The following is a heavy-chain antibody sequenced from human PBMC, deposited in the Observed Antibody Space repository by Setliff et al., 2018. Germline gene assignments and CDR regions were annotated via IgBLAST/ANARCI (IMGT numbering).Heavy chain of an antibody. CDR2: ILYDGSNK. V-gene: IGHV3-30*02. J-gene: IGHJ4*02. CDR3: AKDSSWYLDY. D-gene: IGHD6-13*01. Sequence: GGSLRLSCAASGFTFSRYGMHWVRQAPGKGLEWVAFILYDGSNKYYADSVKGRFTISRDNSKNTLYLQMNSLTPEDTALYYCAKDSSWYLDYWGQGTLVTVSS. CDR1: GFTFSRYG.